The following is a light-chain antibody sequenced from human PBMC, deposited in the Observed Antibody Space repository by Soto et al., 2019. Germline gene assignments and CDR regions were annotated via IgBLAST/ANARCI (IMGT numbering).Light chain of an antibody. J-gene: IGLJ2*01. CDR3: SSYTSNTTLV. CDR2: EVS. Sequence: QSALTQPASVSGSPGQSITISCTGTSSDVGAYNYVSWYQYHPGKAPKLMIYEVSNRPSGFSDRFSGSKSGNTASLTISGLQAEDEADYYCSSYTSNTTLVFGGGTKLTVL. V-gene: IGLV2-14*01. CDR1: SSDVGAYNY.